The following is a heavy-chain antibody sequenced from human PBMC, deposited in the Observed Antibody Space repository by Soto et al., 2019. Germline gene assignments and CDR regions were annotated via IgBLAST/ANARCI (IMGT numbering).Heavy chain of an antibody. CDR1: GFTFSSYW. J-gene: IGHJ4*02. Sequence: VQLVESGGGLVQPGGSLRLSCAASGFTFSSYWMTWARQAPGKGLEWVASMNRDGSEKRYVDSVEGRFTISRDNAKNSLFQQMNSLSPDDTAVYYCGRDAGRRFDYWGQGSLVTVSS. V-gene: IGHV3-7*01. D-gene: IGHD6-13*01. CDR2: MNRDGSEK. CDR3: GRDAGRRFDY.